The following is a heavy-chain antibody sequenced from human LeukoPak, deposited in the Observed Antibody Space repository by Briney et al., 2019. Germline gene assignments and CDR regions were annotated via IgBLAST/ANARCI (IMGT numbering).Heavy chain of an antibody. CDR1: GYSFTSYW. J-gene: IGHJ4*02. CDR3: AVLRAYSYGGSFDS. D-gene: IGHD5-18*01. CDR2: IYPGDSGT. V-gene: IGHV5-51*01. Sequence: GESLKISCKGSGYSFTSYWIGWVRQMPGKGLEWMGIIYPGDSGTRYSPSFQGQVTISADKSITTAYLQWSSLTASDTALYYCAVLRAYSYGGSFDSWGQGTLVTVSS.